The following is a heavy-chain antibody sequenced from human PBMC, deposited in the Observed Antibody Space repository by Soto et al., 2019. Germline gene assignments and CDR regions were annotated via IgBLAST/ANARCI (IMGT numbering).Heavy chain of an antibody. CDR2: TYYRSKWYN. J-gene: IGHJ5*02. CDR3: ARSNIVVVPAAMVWFDP. D-gene: IGHD2-2*01. V-gene: IGHV6-1*01. Sequence: SQTLSLTCAVSGDSVSSDGASWNWIRQSPSRGLEWLGRTYYRSKWYNDYAVSVKSRITINPDTSKNQFSLQLNSVTPEDTAVYYCARSNIVVVPAAMVWFDPWGQGTLVTVSS. CDR1: GDSVSSDGAS.